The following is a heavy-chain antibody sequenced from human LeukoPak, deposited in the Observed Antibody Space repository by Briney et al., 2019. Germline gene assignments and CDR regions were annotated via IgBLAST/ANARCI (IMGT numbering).Heavy chain of an antibody. Sequence: SETLSLTCAVYGGSFRGYCWSWIRQPPGKGLEGIGEINHSGSTNYNPSLKSRVTISVDTSKNQFSLKLSSVTAADTAVYYCARDVVVVPAAWYNWFDPWGQGTLVTVSS. CDR3: ARDVVVVPAAWYNWFDP. D-gene: IGHD2-2*01. J-gene: IGHJ5*02. CDR1: GGSFRGYC. CDR2: INHSGST. V-gene: IGHV4-34*01.